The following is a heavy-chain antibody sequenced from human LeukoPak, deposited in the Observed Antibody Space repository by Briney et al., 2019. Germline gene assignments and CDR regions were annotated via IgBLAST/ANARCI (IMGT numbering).Heavy chain of an antibody. CDR1: GFIFSTYS. V-gene: IGHV3-21*01. D-gene: IGHD1-26*01. J-gene: IGHJ4*02. CDR3: ARDARLYKWELLAY. Sequence: GGSLRLSCAASGFIFSTYSMNWVRQAPGKGLEWVSSISSSSGYIYYADSVKGRFTISRDNSKNTVYLQMDNLRPEDTAVYYCARDARLYKWELLAYWGQGTLVTVSS. CDR2: ISSSSGYI.